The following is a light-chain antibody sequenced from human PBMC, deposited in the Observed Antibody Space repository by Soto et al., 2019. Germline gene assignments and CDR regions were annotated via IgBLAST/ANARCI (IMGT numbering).Light chain of an antibody. CDR2: KGT. Sequence: QSVLAQPASVSGSPGQSITISCTGTSDDVGAYNSVSWYQQLPHKAPQVILYKGTQRPSGVSSRFSGSTSGNAASLTISGLQADDEAGYFCCSSLPEIPYVFGTGIKVAGL. J-gene: IGLJ1*01. CDR3: CSSLPEIPYV. V-gene: IGLV2-23*01. CDR1: SDDVGAYNS.